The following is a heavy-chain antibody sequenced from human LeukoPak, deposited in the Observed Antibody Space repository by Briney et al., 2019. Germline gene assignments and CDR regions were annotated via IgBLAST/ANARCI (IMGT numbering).Heavy chain of an antibody. J-gene: IGHJ4*02. CDR1: GFSIKSYS. CDR3: ARGSMGLFDY. D-gene: IGHD2-8*01. V-gene: IGHV3-48*02. Sequence: GGSLRLSCAVSGFSIKSYSMTWVRQAPGKGLEWLSYISSSSGTIHYADSVKGRFTISRDNAKNSLYLQVNSLRDDDTAVYYCARGSMGLFDYWGQGTLVTVSS. CDR2: ISSSSGTI.